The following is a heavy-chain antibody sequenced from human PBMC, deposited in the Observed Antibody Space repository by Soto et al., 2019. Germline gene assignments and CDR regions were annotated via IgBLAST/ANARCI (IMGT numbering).Heavy chain of an antibody. J-gene: IGHJ4*02. CDR1: GYTFTSYG. CDR2: ISAYNGNT. V-gene: IGHV1-18*01. CDR3: ARELIYDSSGYYLGY. D-gene: IGHD3-22*01. Sequence: ASVKVSCKASGYTFTSYGISWVRQAPGQGLEWMGWISAYNGNTNYAQKLQGRVTMTTDTSTSTAYMELRSLRSDDTAVYYCARELIYDSSGYYLGYWGQGTLVTVSS.